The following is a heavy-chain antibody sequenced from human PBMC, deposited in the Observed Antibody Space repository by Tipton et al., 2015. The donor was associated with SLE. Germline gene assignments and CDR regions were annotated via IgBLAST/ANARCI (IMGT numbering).Heavy chain of an antibody. V-gene: IGHV4-34*01. CDR2: IYHSGST. D-gene: IGHD2-2*02. CDR1: GDSLIGSY. J-gene: IGHJ4*02. CDR3: ARHSEYLHYFDY. Sequence: TLSLTCAVYGDSLIGSYWSWIRQPPGKGLEWIGEIYHSGSTNLNPSLKSRVTIEVDMAKNQFSLKLTSVTAADTAVYYCARHSEYLHYFDYWGQGTLVTVSS.